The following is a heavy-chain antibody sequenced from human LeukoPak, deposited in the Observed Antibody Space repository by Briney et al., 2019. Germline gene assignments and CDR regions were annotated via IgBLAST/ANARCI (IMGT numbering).Heavy chain of an antibody. CDR1: GFTFSSYS. J-gene: IGHJ4*02. CDR2: ISSSSSSI. V-gene: IGHV3-21*01. D-gene: IGHD3-10*01. CDR3: ARDFGLGDY. Sequence: GGSLRLSCAASGFTFSSYSMNWVRQAPGKGLEWVSSISSSSSSIYYAGSVKGRFTISRDNAKNSLYLQRNSLRAEDTAVYYCARDFGLGDYWGQGTLVTVSS.